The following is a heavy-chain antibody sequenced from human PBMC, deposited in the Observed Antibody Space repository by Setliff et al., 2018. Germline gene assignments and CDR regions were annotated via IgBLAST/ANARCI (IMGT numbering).Heavy chain of an antibody. Sequence: PSETLSLTCVVSGGSISSDYWGWIRQPAGKGLEWIGRLSPSGNTNYSPSLKSRVTISLDTSKNQFSLSLSSVTAADTAVYYCARMSGFQYMDVWGKGTTVTVSS. D-gene: IGHD3-3*01. J-gene: IGHJ6*03. CDR2: LSPSGNT. CDR1: GGSISSDY. CDR3: ARMSGFQYMDV. V-gene: IGHV4-4*07.